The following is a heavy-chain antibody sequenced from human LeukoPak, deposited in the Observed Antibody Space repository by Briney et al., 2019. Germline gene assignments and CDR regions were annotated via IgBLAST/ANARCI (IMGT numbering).Heavy chain of an antibody. J-gene: IGHJ4*02. CDR3: AKREEYYYDSSGPLRY. D-gene: IGHD3-22*01. CDR2: ISGSGGST. CDR1: GFTFSSYA. Sequence: GGSLRLSCAASGFTFSSYAMSWVRQAPGKGLEWVSAISGSGGSTYYADSVKGRFTISRDNSKNTLYLQMNGLRAEDTAVYYCAKREEYYYDSSGPLRYWGQGTLVTVSS. V-gene: IGHV3-23*01.